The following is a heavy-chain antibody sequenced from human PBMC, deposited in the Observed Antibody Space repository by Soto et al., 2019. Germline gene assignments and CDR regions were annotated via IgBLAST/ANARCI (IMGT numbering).Heavy chain of an antibody. J-gene: IGHJ6*02. Sequence: QVQLVESGGGVVQPGRSLRLSCAASGFTFSSYAMHWVRQAPGKGLEWVAVISYDGSNKYYADSVKGRFTISRDNSKNTLYLQMNSLRAEDTAVSYCARETYYDFWSGPYYGMEVWGQGTTVTVSS. CDR3: ARETYYDFWSGPYYGMEV. CDR1: GFTFSSYA. CDR2: ISYDGSNK. V-gene: IGHV3-30-3*01. D-gene: IGHD3-3*01.